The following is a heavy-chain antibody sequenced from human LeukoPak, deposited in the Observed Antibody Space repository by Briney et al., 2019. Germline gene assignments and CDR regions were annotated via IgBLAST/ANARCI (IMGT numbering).Heavy chain of an antibody. CDR2: IYYSGST. J-gene: IGHJ4*02. V-gene: IGHV4-59*01. D-gene: IGHD2-2*02. Sequence: PPETLSLTCTVSGGSISSYYWSWIRQPPGKGLEWIGYIYYSGSTNYNPSLKSRVTISVDTSKNQFSLKLSSVTAADTAVYYCAKDCSSTSCYRDWGQGTLVTVSS. CDR1: GGSISSYY. CDR3: AKDCSSTSCYRD.